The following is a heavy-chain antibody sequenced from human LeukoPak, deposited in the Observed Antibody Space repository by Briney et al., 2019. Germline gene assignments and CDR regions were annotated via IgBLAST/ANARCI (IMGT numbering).Heavy chain of an antibody. V-gene: IGHV3-7*04. Sequence: PGGSLRLSCVASGFPFSSYWMTWVRQAPGKGLEWVANIKQDGSKKSYVDSVKGRFTISRDNAKNSLYLQMNSLRAEDTAINCCTRVGYIDEGIDYWGQGTLFTVSS. CDR2: IKQDGSKK. CDR1: GFPFSSYW. D-gene: IGHD5-24*01. J-gene: IGHJ4*02. CDR3: TRVGYIDEGIDY.